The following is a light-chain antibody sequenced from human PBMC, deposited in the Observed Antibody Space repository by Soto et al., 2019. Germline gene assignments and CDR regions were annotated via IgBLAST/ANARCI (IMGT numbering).Light chain of an antibody. CDR1: QSVSSSY. Sequence: EIMLRQSPGTLSLSQGERATLSSRASQSVSSSYLAWYQQKPGQAPRLLIYGASSRATGIPDRFSGSGSGTDFSLTIRRLEPDDFAVYYCQKYGNFWTFGQGTKVDIK. V-gene: IGKV3-20*01. J-gene: IGKJ1*01. CDR3: QKYGNFWT. CDR2: GAS.